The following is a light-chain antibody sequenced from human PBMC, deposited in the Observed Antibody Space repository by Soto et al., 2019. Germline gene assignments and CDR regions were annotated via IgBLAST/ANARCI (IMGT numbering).Light chain of an antibody. CDR3: QQYNSYWT. J-gene: IGKJ1*01. V-gene: IGKV1-5*03. Sequence: DIQMTQSPSTLSASVGDRVTITCRDSQSVSSWLAWYQQKPGKAPKLLIYKASSLESGVPSRFSGSGSGTEFTLTINSLQPDDFATYYYQQYNSYWTFGLGTKVEIK. CDR2: KAS. CDR1: QSVSSW.